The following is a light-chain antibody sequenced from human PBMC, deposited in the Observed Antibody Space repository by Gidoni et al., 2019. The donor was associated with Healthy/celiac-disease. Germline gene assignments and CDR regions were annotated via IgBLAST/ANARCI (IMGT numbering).Light chain of an antibody. CDR1: QDITIY. CDR3: QQYDFLPYT. V-gene: IGKV1-33*01. Sequence: IQINQSPSSLSASVGDRVTITCQASQDITIYLNWYQQKPGKAPKLLIYDASNLETGVPSRFSGSGSGTDFTFTISSLQPEDIATYYCQQYDFLPYTFGQGTKLEIK. CDR2: DAS. J-gene: IGKJ2*01.